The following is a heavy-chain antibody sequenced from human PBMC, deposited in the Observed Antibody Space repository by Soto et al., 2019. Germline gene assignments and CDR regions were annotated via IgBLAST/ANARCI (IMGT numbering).Heavy chain of an antibody. Sequence: QVQLVQSGAEVTKPGASVKVSCKASGYTFTNHGISWVRQAPGQGLEWMGWVSGYNDKTKSAQKFQGRVTRTTDTSTSTAYMELRGLRSDDTAVYYCARDFYPVAYFFDYWGQGTLVTVSS. CDR3: ARDFYPVAYFFDY. CDR2: VSGYNDKT. V-gene: IGHV1-18*04. D-gene: IGHD2-21*01. CDR1: GYTFTNHG. J-gene: IGHJ4*02.